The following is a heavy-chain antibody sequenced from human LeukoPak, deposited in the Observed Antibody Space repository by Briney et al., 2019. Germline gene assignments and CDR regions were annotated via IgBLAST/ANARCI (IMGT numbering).Heavy chain of an antibody. Sequence: GGSLRLSCAASGFTLSTYAMSWVRQAPGKGLEWVANIKQDGSEKYYVDSVKGRFTISRDNAKNSLYLQMNSLRAEDTAVYYCATMKWVAAAGQDYWGQGTLVTVSS. V-gene: IGHV3-7*01. D-gene: IGHD6-13*01. CDR3: ATMKWVAAAGQDY. J-gene: IGHJ4*02. CDR1: GFTLSTYA. CDR2: IKQDGSEK.